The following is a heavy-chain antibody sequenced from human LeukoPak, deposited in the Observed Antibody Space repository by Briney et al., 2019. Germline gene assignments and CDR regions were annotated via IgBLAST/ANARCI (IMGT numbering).Heavy chain of an antibody. CDR3: ARVAYGSRNYYNPWDY. J-gene: IGHJ4*02. D-gene: IGHD3-10*01. Sequence: ASVKVSCKASGYTFTSYYMHWVRQAPGQGLEWMGIINPSGGSTSYAQKFQGRVSVTRDTSTSTVYMELSSLRSEDTAVYFCARVAYGSRNYYNPWDYWGQGTLVTVSS. CDR1: GYTFTSYY. CDR2: INPSGGST. V-gene: IGHV1-46*01.